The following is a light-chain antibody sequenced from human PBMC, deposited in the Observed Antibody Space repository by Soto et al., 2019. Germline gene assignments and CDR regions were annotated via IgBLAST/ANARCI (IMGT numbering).Light chain of an antibody. CDR2: AND. V-gene: IGLV1-44*01. Sequence: QSVLTQPPSASRTPGQRVTIPCSGSSSDIGSNSVNWYQQLPGAAPRLLIYANDHRPSGVPDRFSASKSGTSASLAIRGVRSEDEAFYYCATWSDRLKGWVFGGGTKLTVL. CDR3: ATWSDRLKGWV. J-gene: IGLJ3*02. CDR1: SSDIGSNS.